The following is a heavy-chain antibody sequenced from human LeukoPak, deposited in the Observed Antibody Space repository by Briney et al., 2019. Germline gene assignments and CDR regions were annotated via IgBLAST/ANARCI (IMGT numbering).Heavy chain of an antibody. Sequence: SETLSLICTVSGGSISSGDYYWSWIRQPPGKGLEWIGYIYYSGSTYYNPSLKSRVTISVDTSKNQFSLKLSSVTAADTAVYYCARAVRWELRYFDYWGQGTLVTVSS. CDR2: IYYSGST. CDR3: ARAVRWELRYFDY. J-gene: IGHJ4*02. V-gene: IGHV4-30-4*01. CDR1: GGSISSGDYY. D-gene: IGHD1-26*01.